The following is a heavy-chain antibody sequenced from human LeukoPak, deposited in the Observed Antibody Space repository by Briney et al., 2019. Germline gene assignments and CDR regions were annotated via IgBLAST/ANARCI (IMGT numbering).Heavy chain of an antibody. CDR2: ISWNSGSI. V-gene: IGHV3-9*01. Sequence: GRSLRLSCAASGFTFDDYAMHWVRHAPGKGLEWVSGISWNSGSIVYADSVKGRFTISRDNAKNSLYLQMNSLRAEDTALYYCAKDIGYYYDSSGYFGHWGQGTLVTVSS. CDR1: GFTFDDYA. CDR3: AKDIGYYYDSSGYFGH. J-gene: IGHJ4*02. D-gene: IGHD3-22*01.